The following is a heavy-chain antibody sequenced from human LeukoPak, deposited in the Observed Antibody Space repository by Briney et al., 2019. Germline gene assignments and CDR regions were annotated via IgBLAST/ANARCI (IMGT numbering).Heavy chain of an antibody. CDR1: GFTFSSYA. CDR2: ISYDGSNK. CDR3: ARLPYYYGSGSSY. D-gene: IGHD3-10*01. J-gene: IGHJ4*02. Sequence: GGSLRLSCAASGFTFSSYAMHWVRQAPGKGLDWVAVISYDGSNKYYGDSVKGRFTISRDNSKNTLYLQMNSLRAEDTAVYYCARLPYYYGSGSSYWGQGTLVTVSS. V-gene: IGHV3-30-3*01.